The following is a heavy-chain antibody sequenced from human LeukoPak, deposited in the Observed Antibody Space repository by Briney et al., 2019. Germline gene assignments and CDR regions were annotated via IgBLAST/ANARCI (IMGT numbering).Heavy chain of an antibody. CDR3: ASEPRLYGMDV. J-gene: IGHJ6*02. Sequence: SSETLSLTCTVSGGSISSSSYYWGWIRQPPGKGLEWIGSIYYSGFTNYNPSLKSRVTISIDTSKNQFSLRLSSVTAADTAVYYCASEPRLYGMDVWGQGTTVTVSS. D-gene: IGHD2-21*01. V-gene: IGHV4-39*07. CDR1: GGSISSSSYY. CDR2: IYYSGFT.